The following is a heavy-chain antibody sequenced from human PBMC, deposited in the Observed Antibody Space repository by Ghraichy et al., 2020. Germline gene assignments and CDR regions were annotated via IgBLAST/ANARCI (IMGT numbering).Heavy chain of an antibody. Sequence: SETLSLTCTVSGSSISSYYWSWIRQAPGKGLEWIGYIYSNGNTNYNPSLKSRVTISIDTSKSQFSLKLTSVTAADTAVYYCARFPSGSYRQFDFWGQGTLVTVSS. CDR1: GSSISSYY. D-gene: IGHD1-26*01. J-gene: IGHJ4*02. V-gene: IGHV4-59*01. CDR2: IYSNGNT. CDR3: ARFPSGSYRQFDF.